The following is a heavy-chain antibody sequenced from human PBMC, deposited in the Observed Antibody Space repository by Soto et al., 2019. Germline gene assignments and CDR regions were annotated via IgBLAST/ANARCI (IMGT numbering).Heavy chain of an antibody. Sequence: SETLSLTCTVSGGSISSYYWSWIRQPPGKGLEWIGYIYYSGSTNYNPSLKSRVTISVDPSKNQFSLKLSSVTAADTAVYYCARDPSFPSSGWYYFDYWGQGTLVTVSS. CDR2: IYYSGST. V-gene: IGHV4-59*01. CDR1: GGSISSYY. J-gene: IGHJ4*02. CDR3: ARDPSFPSSGWYYFDY. D-gene: IGHD6-19*01.